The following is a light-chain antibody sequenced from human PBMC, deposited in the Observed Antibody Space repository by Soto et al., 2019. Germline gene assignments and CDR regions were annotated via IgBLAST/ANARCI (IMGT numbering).Light chain of an antibody. CDR3: QQSDSTLRT. CDR1: QSISSY. CDR2: AAS. V-gene: IGKV1-39*01. J-gene: IGKJ1*01. Sequence: DIPMTQSPSSLSASVLDRVTIXCRASQSISSYLTWYQQKPGKAPKLLIYAASSMQSGVPSRFSGSGSGTDFTLTISRLQPEDFATYYCQQSDSTLRTFGQGTKVDIK.